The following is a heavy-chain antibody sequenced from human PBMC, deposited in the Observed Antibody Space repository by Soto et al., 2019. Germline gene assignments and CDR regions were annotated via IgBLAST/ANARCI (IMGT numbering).Heavy chain of an antibody. J-gene: IGHJ4*02. CDR2: ISGRGDRI. CDR3: AGGACSGYDCDYYY. D-gene: IGHD5-12*01. CDR1: GFTFSSFA. Sequence: RLSCAASGFTFSSFAMTWIRQAPGKGLEWVSYISGRGDRIYYADSVKGRFTISRDNAKKSLYLQMDSLRVEDTAIYYCAGGACSGYDCDYYYWGQGTLVTVSS. V-gene: IGHV3-48*03.